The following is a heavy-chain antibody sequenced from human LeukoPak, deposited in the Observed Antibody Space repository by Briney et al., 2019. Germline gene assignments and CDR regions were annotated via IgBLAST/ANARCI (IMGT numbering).Heavy chain of an antibody. Sequence: PGRSLRLSCAASGFTFDDYAMHWVRQAPGKGLEWVSGISWNSGSIGYADSVKGRFSISRDNAKNSLYLQMNSLRAEDTALYYCAKDKDYYDSSGPLDYWGQGTLVTVSS. D-gene: IGHD3-22*01. V-gene: IGHV3-9*01. CDR3: AKDKDYYDSSGPLDY. CDR1: GFTFDDYA. CDR2: ISWNSGSI. J-gene: IGHJ4*02.